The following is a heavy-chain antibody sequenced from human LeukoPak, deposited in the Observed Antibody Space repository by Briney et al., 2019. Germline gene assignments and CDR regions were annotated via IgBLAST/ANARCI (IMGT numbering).Heavy chain of an antibody. J-gene: IGHJ4*02. Sequence: ASVKVSCKVSGYTLTEFSMHWVRQAPGKGLEWMGGFDPEDGETIYAQKFQGRVTMTEDTSTDTAYMELSSLRSEDTAVYYCATRSGTIFGVVIPFDYWGQGTLVTVSS. CDR1: GYTLTEFS. CDR2: FDPEDGET. V-gene: IGHV1-24*01. D-gene: IGHD3-3*01. CDR3: ATRSGTIFGVVIPFDY.